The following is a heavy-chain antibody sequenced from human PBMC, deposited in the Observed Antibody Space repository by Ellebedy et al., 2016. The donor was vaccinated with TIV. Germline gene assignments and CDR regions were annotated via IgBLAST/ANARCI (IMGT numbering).Heavy chain of an antibody. CDR3: ARVIGYDILTGYHDY. CDR2: ISSSSSTI. CDR1: GFTFSSYN. J-gene: IGHJ4*02. Sequence: GESLKISCAASGFTFSSYNLNWVRQAPGKGLEWVSYISSSSSTIYYADSVKGRFTISRDNAKNSLYLQMNSLRAEDTAVYYCARVIGYDILTGYHDYWGQGTLVTVSS. D-gene: IGHD3-9*01. V-gene: IGHV3-48*01.